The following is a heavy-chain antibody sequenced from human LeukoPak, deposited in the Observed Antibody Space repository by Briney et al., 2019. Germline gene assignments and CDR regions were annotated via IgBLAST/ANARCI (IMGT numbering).Heavy chain of an antibody. D-gene: IGHD3-10*01. J-gene: IGHJ4*02. CDR3: AGGTYYGSGGRPGYFDH. V-gene: IGHV3-53*01. Sequence: GGSLRLSCVVSDFNINNIYVNWVRQAPGKGLEWVSLIDNFGSIYYRDSVKGRFTISRDISKSTLYLQMNTLSAEDTAVYYCAGGTYYGSGGRPGYFDHWGQGILVTVSS. CDR1: DFNINNIY. CDR2: IDNFGSI.